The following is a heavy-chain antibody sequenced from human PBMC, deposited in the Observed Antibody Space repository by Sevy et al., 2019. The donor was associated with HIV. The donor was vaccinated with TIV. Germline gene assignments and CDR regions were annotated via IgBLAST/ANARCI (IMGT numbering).Heavy chain of an antibody. CDR2: IGTAVGVT. J-gene: IGHJ4*02. D-gene: IGHD2-21*01. CDR1: GFTFNTYS. Sequence: GGSLRLSCAASGFTFNTYSLIWVRQTPGKGLEWLSSIGTAVGVTYYADSVKGRFTISRDNAKNSLYLQMNSLRDEDTAVYYCARCPGHYSIDYWGQGTLVTVSS. V-gene: IGHV3-48*02. CDR3: ARCPGHYSIDY.